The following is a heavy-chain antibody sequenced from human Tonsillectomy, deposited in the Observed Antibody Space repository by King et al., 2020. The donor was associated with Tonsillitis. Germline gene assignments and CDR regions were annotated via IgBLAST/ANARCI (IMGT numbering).Heavy chain of an antibody. CDR3: ARAEVMATIFRY. Sequence: VQLQESGPGLVKPSETLSLTCTVSGGSVSSGSYYWSWIRQPPGKGLEWIGYIYYSGSTNYNPSLKSRVTISVDTSKNQFSLKLSSVTAADTAVYYCARAEVMATIFRYWGQGTLVTVSS. CDR2: IYYSGST. CDR1: GGSVSSGSYY. D-gene: IGHD5-24*01. V-gene: IGHV4-61*01. J-gene: IGHJ4*02.